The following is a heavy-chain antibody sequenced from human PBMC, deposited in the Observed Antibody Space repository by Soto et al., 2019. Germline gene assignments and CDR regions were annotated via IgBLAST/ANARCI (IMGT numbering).Heavy chain of an antibody. CDR3: ARVGFKSFGELLERWFDP. CDR2: INHSEST. J-gene: IGHJ5*02. V-gene: IGHV4-34*01. D-gene: IGHD3-10*01. CDR1: GGSFSGYY. Sequence: SETLSLTCAVYGGSFSGYYWSWIRQPPGKGLEWIGEINHSESTNYNPSLKSRVTISVDTSKNQFSLELSSVTAADTAVYYCARVGFKSFGELLERWFDPWGQGTLVTVSS.